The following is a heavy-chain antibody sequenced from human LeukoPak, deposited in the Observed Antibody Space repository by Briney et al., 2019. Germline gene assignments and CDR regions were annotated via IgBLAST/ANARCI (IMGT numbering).Heavy chain of an antibody. CDR3: ARGITGTDMGGWFDP. Sequence: ASVKVSCKASGYTFTSYYMHWVRQAPGQGLEWMGIINPSGGSTSCAQKFQGRVTMIRDMSTSTVYMELSSLRSEDTAVYYCARGITGTDMGGWFDPWGQGTLVTVSS. V-gene: IGHV1-46*01. CDR2: INPSGGST. CDR1: GYTFTSYY. J-gene: IGHJ5*02. D-gene: IGHD1-7*01.